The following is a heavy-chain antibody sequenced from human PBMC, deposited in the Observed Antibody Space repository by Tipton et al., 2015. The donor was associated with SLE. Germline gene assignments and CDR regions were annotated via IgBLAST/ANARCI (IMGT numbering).Heavy chain of an antibody. Sequence: TLSLTCTVSGDTIDGNTYFWDWIRQPPGKGLMLIGSISYSGATSYNPSLKSRVTISVDTSKNHFSLSLISVTAADTAVYYCARLTPWGYDYRGPGMLVTVSS. J-gene: IGHJ4*02. V-gene: IGHV4-39*07. CDR2: ISYSGAT. D-gene: IGHD7-27*01. CDR1: GDTIDGNTYF. CDR3: ARLTPWGYDY.